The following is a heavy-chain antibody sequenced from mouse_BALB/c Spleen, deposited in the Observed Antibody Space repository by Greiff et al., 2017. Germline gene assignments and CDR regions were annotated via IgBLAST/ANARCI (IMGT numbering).Heavy chain of an antibody. J-gene: IGHJ3*01. D-gene: IGHD2-4*01. Sequence: QSGPGLVKPSQSLSLTCTVTGYSITSDYAWNWIRQFPGNKLEWMGYISYSGSTSYNPSLKSRISITRDTSKNQFFLQLNSVTTEDTATYYCARRGFYYDYPAWFAYWGQGTLVTVSA. CDR3: ARRGFYYDYPAWFAY. CDR1: GYSITSDYA. CDR2: ISYSGST. V-gene: IGHV3-2*02.